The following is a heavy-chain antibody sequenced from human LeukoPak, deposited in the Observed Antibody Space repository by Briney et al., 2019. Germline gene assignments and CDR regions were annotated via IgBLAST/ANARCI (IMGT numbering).Heavy chain of an antibody. CDR2: ISYDGSNK. CDR1: GFTFSSYA. V-gene: IGHV3-30-3*02. J-gene: IGHJ4*02. CDR3: AKKVV. Sequence: GGSLRLSWAASGFTFSSYAMHWVRQAPGKGLEWVAVISYDGSNKYYADSVKGRFTISRDSSKNTLYLQMNSLRAEDTAVYYCAKKVVWGQGTLVTVSS.